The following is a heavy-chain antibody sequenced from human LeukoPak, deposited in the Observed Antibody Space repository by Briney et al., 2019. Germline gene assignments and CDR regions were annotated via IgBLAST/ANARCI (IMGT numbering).Heavy chain of an antibody. Sequence: PSETLTLTCTVSGGSISSYYWSWFRQPPGKGLKWIGYIYYRRSTNYSPSLKSRVTISIDTSKQQFCLNLSSVTAADTAVYYCARGASGYSYGWGQGTLVTVSS. CDR3: ARGASGYSYG. D-gene: IGHD5-18*01. CDR2: IYYRRST. CDR1: GGSISSYY. J-gene: IGHJ4*02. V-gene: IGHV4-59*01.